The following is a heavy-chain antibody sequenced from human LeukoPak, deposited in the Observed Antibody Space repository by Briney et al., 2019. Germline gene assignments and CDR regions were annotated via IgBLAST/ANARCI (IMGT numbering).Heavy chain of an antibody. CDR3: ARESNIVVVVAATTGRWFDP. J-gene: IGHJ5*02. CDR1: GGSVSRGSSY. V-gene: IGHV4-61*01. CDR2: IYYCEST. Sequence: SETLSLTRTVSGGSVSRGSSYWSWIRQPPGKGLDRIGYIYYCESTSYNPSLQSRVTISVDTAKNQFSLKLSSVTAADTAVYYCARESNIVVVVAATTGRWFDPWGQGTLVTVSS. D-gene: IGHD2-15*01.